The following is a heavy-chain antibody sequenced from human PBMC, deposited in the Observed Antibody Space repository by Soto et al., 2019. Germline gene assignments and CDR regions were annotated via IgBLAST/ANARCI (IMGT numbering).Heavy chain of an antibody. CDR2: ISSSSSYI. CDR3: AGAVYCSGGTCYSYGMDV. J-gene: IGHJ6*02. Sequence: EVQLVESGGGLVKPGGSLRLSCAASGFTFSSYSMNWVRQAPGKGLEWVSSISSSSSYIYYADSVKGRFTISRDNAKNSLYLQMNSLRAEDTAVYYCAGAVYCSGGTCYSYGMDVWGRGTTVTVSS. D-gene: IGHD2-15*01. V-gene: IGHV3-21*01. CDR1: GFTFSSYS.